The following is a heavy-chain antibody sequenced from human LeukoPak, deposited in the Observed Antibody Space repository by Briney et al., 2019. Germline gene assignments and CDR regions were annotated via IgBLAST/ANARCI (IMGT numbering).Heavy chain of an antibody. J-gene: IGHJ6*04. CDR2: TRNKANSYTT. Sequence: GGSLRLSCAASGFTFSDHYIDWVRQAPGKGLEWVGRTRNKANSYTTEYAASVKGRFTISRDDSKNSLYLQMNSLKTEDTAVYYCARYSTVGIYYGMDVWGKGTTVTVSS. V-gene: IGHV3-72*01. D-gene: IGHD4-23*01. CDR3: ARYSTVGIYYGMDV. CDR1: GFTFSDHY.